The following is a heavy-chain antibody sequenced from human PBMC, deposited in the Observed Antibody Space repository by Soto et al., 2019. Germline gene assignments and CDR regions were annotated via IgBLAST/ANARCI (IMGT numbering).Heavy chain of an antibody. J-gene: IGHJ5*02. V-gene: IGHV3-23*01. D-gene: IGHD3-10*01. CDR2: ISGSGGST. CDR1: GFTFSSYA. CDR3: AKGSGSSHYGNWFDP. Sequence: EVQLLESGGGLVQPGGSLRLSCAASGFTFSSYAMSWVRQAPGKGLEWVSAISGSGGSTYYADSVKGRFTISRDNSKNTLDLQMNSLRAEDTAVYYCAKGSGSSHYGNWFDPWGQGTLVTVSS.